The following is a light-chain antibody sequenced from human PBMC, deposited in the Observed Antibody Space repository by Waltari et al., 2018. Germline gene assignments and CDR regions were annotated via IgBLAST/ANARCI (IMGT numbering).Light chain of an antibody. CDR2: DVT. Sequence: QSALTQPAPVSGSPGQSITLSCTGTSSDIGGYNYFYCYQQHPGKAPKLLICDVTSRPSGVSDRFSGSKSGNTAALTISGLQAEDEADYYCSSYTSTSTLGIFGGGTKLTVL. J-gene: IGLJ2*01. V-gene: IGLV2-14*03. CDR1: SSDIGGYNY. CDR3: SSYTSTSTLGI.